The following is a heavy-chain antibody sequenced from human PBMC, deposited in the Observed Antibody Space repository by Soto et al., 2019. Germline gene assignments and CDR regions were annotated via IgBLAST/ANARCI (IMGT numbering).Heavy chain of an antibody. CDR1: GYTLTELS. CDR3: ATSYDSSGPNQNWFDC. J-gene: IGHJ5*01. CDR2: FDPEDGET. D-gene: IGHD3-22*01. Sequence: ASVKVSCKVSGYTLTELSMHWVRQAPGKGLEWMGGFDPEDGETIYAQKFQGRVTMTEDTSTDTAYMELSSLRFEETAVYYCATSYDSSGPNQNWFDCWGQGTLVTVAS. V-gene: IGHV1-24*01.